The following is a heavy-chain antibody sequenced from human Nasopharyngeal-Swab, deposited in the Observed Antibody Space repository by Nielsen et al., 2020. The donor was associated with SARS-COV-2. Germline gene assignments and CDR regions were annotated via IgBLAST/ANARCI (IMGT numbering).Heavy chain of an antibody. J-gene: IGHJ6*02. CDR3: AKDVRMADHYYHGMDV. Sequence: GGSLRLSCATSEFTFSNYGMHWVRQAPGKGLEWVAVTWYDGSNTYYGDSVKGRFTISRDDSKNTHYLQMNSLRPEDTAVYYCAKDVRMADHYYHGMDVWGQGTTVTVSS. V-gene: IGHV3-33*03. CDR1: EFTFSNYG. CDR2: TWYDGSNT. D-gene: IGHD5-24*01.